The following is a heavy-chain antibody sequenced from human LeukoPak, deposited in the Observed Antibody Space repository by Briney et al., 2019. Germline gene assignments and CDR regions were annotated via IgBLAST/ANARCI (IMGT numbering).Heavy chain of an antibody. CDR2: IYYSGST. Sequence: SETLSLTCTVSGGSISSYYWSWIRQPPGKGLEWIGYIYYSGSTNYNPSLKSRVTISVDTSKNQFSLKLSSVTAADTAVYYCARDLGADGINWGQGTLVTVSS. V-gene: IGHV4-59*01. D-gene: IGHD1-14*01. CDR3: ARDLGADGIN. CDR1: GGSISSYY. J-gene: IGHJ4*02.